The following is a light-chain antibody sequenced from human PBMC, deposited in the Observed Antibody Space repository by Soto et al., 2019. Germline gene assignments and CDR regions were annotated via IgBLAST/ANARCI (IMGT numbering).Light chain of an antibody. CDR2: EDN. CDR1: SGSIASNY. CDR3: QSYDSSNQV. Sequence: NFMLTQPHSVSESPGKTATISCTRSSGSIASNYVQWYQQRPGSSPTTVIYEDNRRPSGVPDRFSGSIDSSSNSASLTISGLKTEDEADYYCQSYDSSNQVFGGGTKVTVL. V-gene: IGLV6-57*01. J-gene: IGLJ2*01.